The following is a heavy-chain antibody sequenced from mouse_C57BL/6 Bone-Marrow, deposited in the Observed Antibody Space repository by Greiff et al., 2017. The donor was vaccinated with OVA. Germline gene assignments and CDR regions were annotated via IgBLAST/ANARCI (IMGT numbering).Heavy chain of an antibody. J-gene: IGHJ1*03. D-gene: IGHD4-1*01. CDR2: IDPSDSYT. CDR3: ARKLGEWYFDV. CDR1: GYTFTSYW. Sequence: QVQLQQPGAELVRPGTSVKLSCKASGYTFTSYWMHWVKQRPGQGLEWIGVIDPSDSYTNYNQKFKGKATLTVDTSSSTAYMQLSSLTSEDSAVYYCARKLGEWYFDVWGTGTTVTVSS. V-gene: IGHV1-59*01.